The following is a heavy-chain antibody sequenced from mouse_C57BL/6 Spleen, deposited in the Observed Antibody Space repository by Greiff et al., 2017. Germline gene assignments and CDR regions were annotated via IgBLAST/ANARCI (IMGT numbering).Heavy chain of an antibody. V-gene: IGHV1-50*01. J-gene: IGHJ2*01. Sequence: QVQLQQPGAELVKPGASVKLSCKASGYTFTSYWMQWVKQRPGQGLEWIGEIDPSDSYTNYHQKFKGKATLTVDPSSSTAYMQLSSLTSEDSAVYYCASYYGSSYVYYWGQGTTLTVSS. CDR3: ASYYGSSYVYY. CDR2: IDPSDSYT. D-gene: IGHD1-1*01. CDR1: GYTFTSYW.